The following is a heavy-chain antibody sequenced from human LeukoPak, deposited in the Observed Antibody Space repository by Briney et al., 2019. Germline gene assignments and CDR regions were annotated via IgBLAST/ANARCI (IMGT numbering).Heavy chain of an antibody. CDR2: INSDGSST. CDR3: ARDPGVGGYFY. CDR1: GFTFSSYW. Sequence: GGSLRLSCAASGFTFSSYWMHWVRQAPGKGLVWVSRINSDGSSTSYADSVKGRFTMSRDNAKNTLYLQMNSLRAEDTAVYYCARDPGVGGYFYWGQGTLVTVSS. J-gene: IGHJ4*02. V-gene: IGHV3-74*01. D-gene: IGHD1-26*01.